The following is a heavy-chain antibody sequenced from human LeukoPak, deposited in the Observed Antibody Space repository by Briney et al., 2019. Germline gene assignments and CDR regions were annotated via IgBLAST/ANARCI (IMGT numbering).Heavy chain of an antibody. CDR1: GGSISSSSYY. D-gene: IGHD1-7*01. Sequence: SETLSLTCTVSGGSISSSSYYWDWIRQPTGKGLEWIGSIYYSGSTYYNPSLKSRVTISVDTPENQFSLKLSSVTAADTAVYYCARRYDWNYVYFDYWGQGTLVTVSS. V-gene: IGHV4-39*01. J-gene: IGHJ4*02. CDR3: ARRYDWNYVYFDY. CDR2: IYYSGST.